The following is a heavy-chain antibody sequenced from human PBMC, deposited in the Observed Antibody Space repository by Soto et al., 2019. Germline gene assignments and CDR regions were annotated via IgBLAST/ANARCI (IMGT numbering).Heavy chain of an antibody. J-gene: IGHJ1*01. CDR3: TRTLTPNPAEYFQQ. CDR1: GYTFTSYD. CDR2: MNPNSGNT. V-gene: IGHV1-8*01. D-gene: IGHD3-16*01. Sequence: ASVKVSCKASGYTFTSYDINWVRQATGQGLEWMGWMNPNSGNTGYAHKFQGRVTMTRNTSISTAYMELSSLRSEDTAVYYCTRTLTPNPAEYFQQWGQGTLVTVSS.